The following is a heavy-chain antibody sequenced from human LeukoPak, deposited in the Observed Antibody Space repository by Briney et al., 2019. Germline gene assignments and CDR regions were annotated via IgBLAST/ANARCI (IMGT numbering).Heavy chain of an antibody. D-gene: IGHD3-22*01. Sequence: ASVKVSCKASGYTFTSCGIRWVRQAPGQGLEWMGWISAYNGNTNYAQKLQGRVTMTTDTSTSTAYMELRSLRSDDTAVYYCARSEDSSGWGLYWYFDLWGRGTLVTVSS. J-gene: IGHJ2*01. CDR3: ARSEDSSGWGLYWYFDL. CDR2: ISAYNGNT. CDR1: GYTFTSCG. V-gene: IGHV1-18*01.